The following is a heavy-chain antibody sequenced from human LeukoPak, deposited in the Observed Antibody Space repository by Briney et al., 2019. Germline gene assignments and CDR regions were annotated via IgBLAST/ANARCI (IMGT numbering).Heavy chain of an antibody. V-gene: IGHV4-30-4*08. J-gene: IGHJ6*03. CDR3: ARTTYSSSSGRYYYYMDV. CDR1: GGSISSGDYY. D-gene: IGHD6-6*01. Sequence: PSQTLSLTCTVSGGSISSGDYYWSWIRQPPGKGLEWIGYIYYSGSTYYNPSLKSRVTISVGTSKNQFSLKLSSVTAADTAVYYCARTTYSSSSGRYYYYMDVWGKGTTVTVSS. CDR2: IYYSGST.